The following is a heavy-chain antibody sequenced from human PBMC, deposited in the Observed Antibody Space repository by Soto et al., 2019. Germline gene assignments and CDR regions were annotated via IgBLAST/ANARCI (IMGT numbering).Heavy chain of an antibody. J-gene: IGHJ6*02. CDR1: GGSISPYF. V-gene: IGHV4-59*01. CDR2: ISYSGST. CDR3: ARGTRATQYYNYFYGVDV. Sequence: QVQLQGSGPRLVKPSETLSLTCSVSGGSISPYFWTWVRQAPGKGLEWIGYISYSGSTNYNPSLKSRLTIVLSTSKKQFSLKLSSVTAADTAVYYCARGTRATQYYNYFYGVDVWGQATTVTVSS.